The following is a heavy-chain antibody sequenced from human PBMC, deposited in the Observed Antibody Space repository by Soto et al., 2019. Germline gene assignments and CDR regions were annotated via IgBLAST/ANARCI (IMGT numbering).Heavy chain of an antibody. J-gene: IGHJ4*02. Sequence: GSLRLSWTASGFTLSDDYMIWIPQAPGKGLECLAYSSNSGSFTTYADSVKGRFSISRDNAKNSLYLQINSLRGDDTAIYYCVKSGDNYNALDYCGQGTPVTVSS. CDR1: GFTLSDDY. V-gene: IGHV3-11*06. CDR2: SSNSGSFT. CDR3: VKSGDNYNALDY. D-gene: IGHD1-1*01.